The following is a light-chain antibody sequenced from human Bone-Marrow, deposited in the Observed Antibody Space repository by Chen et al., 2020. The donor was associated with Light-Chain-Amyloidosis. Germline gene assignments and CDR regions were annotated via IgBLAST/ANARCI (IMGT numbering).Light chain of an antibody. CDR1: DLPTKY. CDR2: RDT. V-gene: IGLV3-25*03. J-gene: IGLJ2*01. Sequence: SYELTQPPSVSVSPGQTARITCSGDDLPTKYAYGYQQKPGQAPVLVIHRDTGRPSGISERFSGSSSGTTATLPISGVQAEDEADYHCQSADSSGTYEVIFGGGTKLTVL. CDR3: QSADSSGTYEVI.